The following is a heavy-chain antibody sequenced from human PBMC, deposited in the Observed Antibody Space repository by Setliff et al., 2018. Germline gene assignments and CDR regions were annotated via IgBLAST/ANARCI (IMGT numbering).Heavy chain of an antibody. CDR3: ASMGATRDY. J-gene: IGHJ4*02. V-gene: IGHV4-38-2*01. D-gene: IGHD1-26*01. CDR1: GYSISSGYN. Sequence: SETLSLTCAVSGYSISSGYNWGWIRQPPGKGLEWIASIYYRGSTSYNSSLKSRVSISVDTSKNQFSLNLNSVTAADTAVYYCASMGATRDYWGQGTLVTSPQ. CDR2: IYYRGST.